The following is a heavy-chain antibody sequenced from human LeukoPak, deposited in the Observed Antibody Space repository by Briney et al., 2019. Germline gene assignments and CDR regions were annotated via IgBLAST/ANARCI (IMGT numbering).Heavy chain of an antibody. J-gene: IGHJ3*02. CDR3: ARGPGYSSTTDAFEI. Sequence: SETLSLTCTVSGGSISSSSYYWGWIRQPPGKGLEWTGSIYYTGNTYYNPSLKSRVTISVDTSKNQFSLKLSSVTAADTAVYYCARGPGYSSTTDAFEIWGQGTMVTVSS. CDR2: IYYTGNT. D-gene: IGHD6-13*01. CDR1: GGSISSSSYY. V-gene: IGHV4-39*07.